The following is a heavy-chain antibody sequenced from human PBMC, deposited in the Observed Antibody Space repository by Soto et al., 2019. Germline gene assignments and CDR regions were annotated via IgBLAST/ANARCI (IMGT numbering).Heavy chain of an antibody. J-gene: IGHJ5*02. Sequence: EVQLVESGGGLVKPGGSLRLSCAASGFTFSSYSMNWVRQAPGKGLEWVSSISSSSSYIYYADSVKGRFTISRDNAKHSLYLQMNSLRAVDTAVYYCARDHGVEFDPWGQGTLVTVSS. CDR3: ARDHGVEFDP. V-gene: IGHV3-21*01. CDR2: ISSSSSYI. D-gene: IGHD3-3*01. CDR1: GFTFSSYS.